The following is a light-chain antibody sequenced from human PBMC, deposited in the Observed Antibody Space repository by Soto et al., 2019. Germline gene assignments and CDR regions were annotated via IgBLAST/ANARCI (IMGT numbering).Light chain of an antibody. V-gene: IGLV4-60*02. J-gene: IGLJ2*01. Sequence: QLVLTQSSSAYASLGSSVKLTCTLSSGNTPYTLDWHRQHPGKAPRYLMKLETSGSYNKGSGVPDRFSGSSSGADRYLTISNLQFEDEADYYCENWDINTHVVFGGGTKLTVL. CDR2: LETSGSY. CDR1: SGNTPYT. CDR3: ENWDINTHVV.